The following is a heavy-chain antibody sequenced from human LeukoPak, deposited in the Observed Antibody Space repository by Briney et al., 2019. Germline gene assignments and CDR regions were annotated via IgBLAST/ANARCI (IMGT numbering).Heavy chain of an antibody. D-gene: IGHD2-2*01. Sequence: GASVKVSCKASGYTFTGYYMHWVRQAPGQGLEWMGRINPNSGGTNYAQKFQGRVTMTRDTSISTAYMELSRLRSDDTAVYYCARGLRYCSSTSCLNWFDPWGQGTLVTVSS. V-gene: IGHV1-2*06. CDR3: ARGLRYCSSTSCLNWFDP. J-gene: IGHJ5*02. CDR1: GYTFTGYY. CDR2: INPNSGGT.